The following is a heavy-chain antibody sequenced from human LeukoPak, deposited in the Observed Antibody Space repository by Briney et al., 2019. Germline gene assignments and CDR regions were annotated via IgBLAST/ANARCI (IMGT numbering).Heavy chain of an antibody. CDR3: ARRSVIVVIPPTDDAFDT. CDR1: GYTLTGFY. Sequence: VASVKASCKASGYTLTGFYIHWVRQVPGQGLEWMGWINPRSCATNYAHTFQDRVTMTRDTSISPAYMQMSRLGFDATAIYYCARRSVIVVIPPTDDAFDTWGQGTMVTVS. CDR2: INPRSCAT. J-gene: IGHJ3*02. D-gene: IGHD3-22*01. V-gene: IGHV1-2*02.